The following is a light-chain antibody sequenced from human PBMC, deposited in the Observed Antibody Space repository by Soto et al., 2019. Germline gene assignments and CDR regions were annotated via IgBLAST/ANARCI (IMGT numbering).Light chain of an antibody. CDR2: KAS. J-gene: IGKJ1*01. Sequence: DMQMTQSPSTLSGSVGDRVTITCRASQTISSWLAWYQQKPGKAPKLLIYKASTLKSGFPSRFSGSGSGTEFTLTISSLQPDDFATYYCQQYDTYSWTFGQGTKVDIK. CDR1: QTISSW. V-gene: IGKV1-5*03. CDR3: QQYDTYSWT.